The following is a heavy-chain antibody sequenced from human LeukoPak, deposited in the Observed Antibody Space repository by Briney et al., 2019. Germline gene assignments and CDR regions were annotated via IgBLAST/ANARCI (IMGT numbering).Heavy chain of an antibody. V-gene: IGHV3-74*01. J-gene: IGHJ4*02. D-gene: IGHD1-26*01. Sequence: AGRSLRLSCAASGFTFSSYWVQWVRQAPGKGLVWISRINSDGSSLSYADSVKGRFTISRDNAKNTVYLQMNSLRAEDTAVYYCARSRYTGSHFDYWGQGTLVTVSS. CDR3: ARSRYTGSHFDY. CDR1: GFTFSSYW. CDR2: INSDGSSL.